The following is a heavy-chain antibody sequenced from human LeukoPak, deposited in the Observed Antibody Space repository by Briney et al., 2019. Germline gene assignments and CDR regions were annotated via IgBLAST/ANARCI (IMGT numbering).Heavy chain of an antibody. J-gene: IGHJ4*02. CDR3: AKSPYGGLFDY. D-gene: IGHD4-23*01. V-gene: IGHV3-74*01. CDR1: GFIFSGYW. CDR2: IKTDGTTT. Sequence: GGSLRLSCAGSGFIFSGYWMHWVRQAPGKGLMWVSRIKTDGTTTYYADSVKGRFTVSRDNAKNTLYLQMNSLRDDDTAVYYCAKSPYGGLFDYWGQGTLVTVSS.